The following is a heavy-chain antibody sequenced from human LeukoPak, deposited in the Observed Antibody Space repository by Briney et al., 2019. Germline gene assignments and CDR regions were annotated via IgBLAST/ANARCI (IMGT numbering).Heavy chain of an antibody. D-gene: IGHD3-10*01. Sequence: PGGSLRLSCAASGFTVSSNYMNWVRQAPGKGLEWVSVIYGGDNTYYADSVKGRFTISRDNSKNTLYLQMNSLRAEDTAVYYCAREHSSPFHYYDPWGQGTLVTVSS. CDR1: GFTVSSNY. CDR2: IYGGDNT. V-gene: IGHV3-66*01. CDR3: AREHSSPFHYYDP. J-gene: IGHJ5*02.